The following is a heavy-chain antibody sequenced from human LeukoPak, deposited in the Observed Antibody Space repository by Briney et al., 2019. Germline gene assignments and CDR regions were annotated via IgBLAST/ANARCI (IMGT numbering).Heavy chain of an antibody. J-gene: IGHJ4*02. Sequence: VASVKVSCKASGYTFTSYYMHWVRQAPGQGLEWMGIINPSGGSTSYAQKFQGRVTMTRDMSTSIVYMELSSLRSEDTAVYYCARDIGVVVPGYWGQGTLVTVSS. CDR2: INPSGGST. CDR1: GYTFTSYY. CDR3: ARDIGVVVPGY. D-gene: IGHD3-22*01. V-gene: IGHV1-46*01.